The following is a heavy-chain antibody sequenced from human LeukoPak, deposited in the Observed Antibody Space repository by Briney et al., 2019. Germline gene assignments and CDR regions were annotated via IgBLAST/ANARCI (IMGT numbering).Heavy chain of an antibody. D-gene: IGHD3-16*01. CDR2: IYYSGTN. CDR3: AKCRASHEY. CDR1: GASISSYY. Sequence: PSETLSLTCTVSGASISSYYWRWIRQPPGKGLEWIGSIYYSGTNNSNPSLKSRVTISIHTAKNHVSRELTSVTAADTAVFYCAKCRASHEYWGQGILVTVSS. V-gene: IGHV4-59*01. J-gene: IGHJ4*02.